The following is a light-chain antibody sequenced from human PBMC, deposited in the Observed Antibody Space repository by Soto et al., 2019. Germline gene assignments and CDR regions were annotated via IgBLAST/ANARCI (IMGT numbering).Light chain of an antibody. CDR1: SSDVGGYNN. CDR2: DVS. Sequence: QSVLTQPASVSGSPGQSITISCTGTSSDVGGYNNVSWYQQHPGKAPKLLIYDVSKWPSGVSNRFSGSKSGNTASLTISGLQAEDEADYYCNSYTSSSTRVFGGGTKLTVL. CDR3: NSYTSSSTRV. J-gene: IGLJ2*01. V-gene: IGLV2-14*01.